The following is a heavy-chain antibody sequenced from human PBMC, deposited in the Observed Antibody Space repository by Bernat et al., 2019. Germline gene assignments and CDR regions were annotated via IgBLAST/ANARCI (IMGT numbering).Heavy chain of an antibody. CDR1: GGSISSGGYY. Sequence: QVQLQESGPGLVKPSQTLSLTCTVSGGSISSGGYYWSWIHQHPGKGLEWIGYIYYSGSTYYNPSLKSRVTISVDTSKIQFSLKLGAVTAAATAVYYCERICGYSYGLPFGWYFDLWGRGTLVTVSS. V-gene: IGHV4-31*03. J-gene: IGHJ2*01. CDR2: IYYSGST. D-gene: IGHD5-18*01. CDR3: ERICGYSYGLPFGWYFDL.